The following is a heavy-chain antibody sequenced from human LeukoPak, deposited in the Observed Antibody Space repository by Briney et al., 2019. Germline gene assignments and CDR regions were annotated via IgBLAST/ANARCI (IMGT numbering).Heavy chain of an antibody. CDR1: GGSISSGSDY. CDR2: IYTSGST. D-gene: IGHD2-21*02. J-gene: IGHJ4*02. CDR3: ARGGGDCGGDCYSGDY. V-gene: IGHV4-61*09. Sequence: SDTVSLICTVPGGSISSGSDYWSWIRQPAGKGLEWIGHIYTSGSTNYNPSLKSRVTISVDTSKNQFSLKLSSVTAADTAVYYCARGGGDCGGDCYSGDYWGQGTLVTVSS.